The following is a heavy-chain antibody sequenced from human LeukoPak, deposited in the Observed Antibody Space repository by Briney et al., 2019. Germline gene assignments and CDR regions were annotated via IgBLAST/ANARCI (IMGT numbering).Heavy chain of an antibody. CDR1: GYTFTGYY. CDR3: ARAMYYYDSSGYSGLYY. CDR2: INPNSGGA. J-gene: IGHJ4*02. D-gene: IGHD3-22*01. Sequence: ASVKVSCKASGYTFTGYYMHWVRQAPGQGLEWMGWINPNSGGANYAQKFQGRVTMTRDTSISTAYMELSRLRSDDTAVYYCARAMYYYDSSGYSGLYYWGQGTLVTVSS. V-gene: IGHV1-2*02.